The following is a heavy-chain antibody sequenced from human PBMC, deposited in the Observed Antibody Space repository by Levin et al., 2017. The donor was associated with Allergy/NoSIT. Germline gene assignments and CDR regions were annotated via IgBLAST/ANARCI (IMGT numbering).Heavy chain of an antibody. Sequence: GGSLRLSCAASGFTFSSYGMHWVRQAPGKGLEWVAVIWYDGTNDYLADSVKGRFTISRDNSKNTLYLQMNSLRAEDTAVYYCARDLGGSRQSDDTFDLWGQGTMVTVSS. V-gene: IGHV3-33*01. CDR1: GFTFSSYG. CDR2: IWYDGTND. J-gene: IGHJ3*01. D-gene: IGHD3-16*01. CDR3: ARDLGGSRQSDDTFDL.